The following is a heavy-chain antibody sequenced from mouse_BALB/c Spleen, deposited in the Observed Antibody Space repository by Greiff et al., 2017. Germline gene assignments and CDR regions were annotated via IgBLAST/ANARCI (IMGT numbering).Heavy chain of an antibody. J-gene: IGHJ2*01. CDR1: GFTFSDYY. Sequence: EVHLVESGGGLVKPGGSLKLSCAASGFTFSDYYMYWVRQTPEKRLEWVATISDGGSYTYYPDSVKGRFTISRDNAKNNLYLQMSSLKSEDTAMYYCARDHYFDYWVQGTTLTVSS. CDR2: ISDGGSYT. CDR3: ARDHYFDY. V-gene: IGHV5-4*02.